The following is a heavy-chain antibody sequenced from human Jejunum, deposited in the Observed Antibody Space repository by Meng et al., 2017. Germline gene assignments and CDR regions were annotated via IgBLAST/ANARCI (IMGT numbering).Heavy chain of an antibody. CDR2: VYFTGKS. Sequence: SETLSLTCNISGGSISNSAYYWGWIRQPPGKGLEWIGSVYFTGKSYYNPSLKSRVTVSLDTSKNLFSLKLNSVTAADTAMYYCARDRYCGADCSDNWGQGTLVTVSS. CDR3: ARDRYCGADCSDN. V-gene: IGHV4-39*07. CDR1: GGSISNSAYY. D-gene: IGHD2-21*01. J-gene: IGHJ4*02.